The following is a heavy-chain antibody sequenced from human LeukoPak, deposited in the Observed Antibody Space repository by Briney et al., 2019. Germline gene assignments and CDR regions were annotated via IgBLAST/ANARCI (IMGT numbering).Heavy chain of an antibody. J-gene: IGHJ6*03. V-gene: IGHV7-4-1*02. CDR3: ARVSRDYYYYMDV. Sequence: ASVKVSCKASGYTFTSYAMNWVRHAPGQGLEWMGWINTNTGNPTYAHGFPGRLVFFLDTCVSTAYLQISSLMAEDTAVDYCARVSRDYYYYMDVWGKGTTVTVSS. CDR1: GYTFTSYA. CDR2: INTNTGNP.